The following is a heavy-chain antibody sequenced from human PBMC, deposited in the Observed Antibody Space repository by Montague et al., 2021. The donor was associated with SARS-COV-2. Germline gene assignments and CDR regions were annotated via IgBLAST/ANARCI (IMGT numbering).Heavy chain of an antibody. CDR2: ISGSGGNT. V-gene: IGHV3-23*01. Sequence: SLSLSCSASGFYAMSWVRQAPGKGLAWVSVISGSGGNTYYAASVKGRFTISRDNSKNTLYLQMNSLRAEDTAVYYCAKAPTMVRGVYFDYWGQGTLVTVSS. CDR3: AKAPTMVRGVYFDY. D-gene: IGHD3-10*01. CDR1: GFYA. J-gene: IGHJ4*02.